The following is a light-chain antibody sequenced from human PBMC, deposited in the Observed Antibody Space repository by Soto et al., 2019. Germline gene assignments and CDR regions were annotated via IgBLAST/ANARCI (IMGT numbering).Light chain of an antibody. J-gene: IGKJ1*01. CDR3: QQFAISTT. Sequence: IQMTRSPSTLSASVGARVTITCRASHNIERWMAWYQQKPGKAPSLLIFDASTLHSGVPSRFSGSGSGTDFTLTISSLQPDDFATYYCQQFAISTTFGQGTKVDIK. CDR1: HNIERW. CDR2: DAS. V-gene: IGKV1-5*01.